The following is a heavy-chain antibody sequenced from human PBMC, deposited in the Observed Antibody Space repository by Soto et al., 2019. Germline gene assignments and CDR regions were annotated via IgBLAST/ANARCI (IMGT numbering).Heavy chain of an antibody. V-gene: IGHV5-51*01. J-gene: IGHJ6*02. D-gene: IGHD6-6*01. Sequence: GASLKISCKGSGYSYTSYWIGWVRQRPGRGLEWMGIINTADYETNYSPSFQGQVTISADRSTSTAFLQWSSLKASDTAMYYCVRRAEGRPGDGYYYVALDVWGQGTTVTVSS. CDR2: INTADYET. CDR1: GYSYTSYW. CDR3: VRRAEGRPGDGYYYVALDV.